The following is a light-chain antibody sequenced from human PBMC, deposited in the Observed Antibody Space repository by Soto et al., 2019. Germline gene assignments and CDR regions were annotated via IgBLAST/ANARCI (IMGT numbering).Light chain of an antibody. CDR2: GAS. CDR3: QQDGFSGVT. J-gene: IGKJ4*01. CDR1: QSVSSSY. Sequence: EIVLTQYPGTVSLSPGERATLSFSSSQSVSSSYLAWYQQKPGQAPRLLNYGASSRATGIPDRFSGRVSESAFTLSISIRGPDDVAVYYCQQDGFSGVTLGGGTKVEIK. V-gene: IGKV3-20*01.